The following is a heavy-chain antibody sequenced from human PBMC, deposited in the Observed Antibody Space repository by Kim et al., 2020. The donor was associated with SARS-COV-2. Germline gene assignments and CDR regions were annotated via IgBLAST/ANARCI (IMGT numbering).Heavy chain of an antibody. CDR3: ASLDGDKKTYYDFWSGYYETSRYYYGMDV. Sequence: GGSLRLSCAASGFTFSSYSMNWVRQAPGKGLEWVSSISSSSSYIYYADSVKGRFTISRDNAKNSLYLQMNSLRAEDTAVYYCASLDGDKKTYYDFWSGYYETSRYYYGMDVWGQGTTVTVSS. V-gene: IGHV3-21*01. J-gene: IGHJ6*02. D-gene: IGHD3-3*01. CDR1: GFTFSSYS. CDR2: ISSSSSYI.